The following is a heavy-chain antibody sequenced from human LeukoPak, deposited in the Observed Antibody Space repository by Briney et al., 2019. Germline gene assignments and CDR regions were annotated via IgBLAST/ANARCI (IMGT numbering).Heavy chain of an antibody. CDR3: ARDPNYAAVH. CDR1: GFTFNAYT. CDR2: ISTTSAYI. Sequence: PGGSLRLSCAASGFTFNAYTMNWVRQAPGKGLELVSSISTTSAYIYYADSVKGRFTISRDNSMKSLYLQMNNLGVEDTAIYYCARDPNYAAVHWGQGTLVTVSS. V-gene: IGHV3-21*01. D-gene: IGHD1-7*01. J-gene: IGHJ4*02.